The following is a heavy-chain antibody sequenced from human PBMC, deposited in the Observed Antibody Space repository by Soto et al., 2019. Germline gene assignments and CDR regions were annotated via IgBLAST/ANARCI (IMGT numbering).Heavy chain of an antibody. CDR1: GYIFTSYV. CDR3: AREYGSINSYKAFDI. V-gene: IGHV1-3*04. J-gene: IGHJ3*02. CDR2: ISTGAGNT. D-gene: IGHD3-10*01. Sequence: QDQLVQSGAEVKNPGASVQVSYKASGYIFTSYVIFWMRQAPGQRPEWMGWISTGAGNTAYSQKLQGRITISRDTSASTVFMELRSLTSEDTAVYYCAREYGSINSYKAFDIWGQGTLVTVSS.